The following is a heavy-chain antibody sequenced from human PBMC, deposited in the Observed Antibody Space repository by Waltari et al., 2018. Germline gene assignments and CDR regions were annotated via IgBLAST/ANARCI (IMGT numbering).Heavy chain of an antibody. V-gene: IGHV1-69*12. Sequence: QVQLVQSGAEVKKPGSSVKVSCKASGGTFSSYAISWVRQAPVQGLEWMGGIRPIFGTANYAQKFQGRGTITADESTSTAYMELSSLRSEDTAVYYCARVVGTKYYYYYYMDVWGKGTTVTISS. CDR2: IRPIFGTA. CDR1: GGTFSSYA. J-gene: IGHJ6*03. CDR3: ARVVGTKYYYYYYMDV. D-gene: IGHD1-1*01.